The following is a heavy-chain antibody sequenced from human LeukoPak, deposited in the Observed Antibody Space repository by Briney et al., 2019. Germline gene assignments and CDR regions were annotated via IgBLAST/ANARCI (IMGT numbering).Heavy chain of an antibody. CDR2: IKQDGSEK. J-gene: IGHJ4*02. Sequence: GGSLRLSCAASAFTFSSYWMSWVRQAPGKGLEWVANIKQDGSEKYYVDSVKGRFTISRDNAKNSLYLQMNSLRAEDTAVYYCARGVSYDYWGQGTLVTVSS. CDR3: ARGVSYDY. D-gene: IGHD2-8*01. CDR1: AFTFSSYW. V-gene: IGHV3-7*04.